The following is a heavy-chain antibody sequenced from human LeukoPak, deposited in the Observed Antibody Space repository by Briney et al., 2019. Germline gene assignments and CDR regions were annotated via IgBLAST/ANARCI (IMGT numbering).Heavy chain of an antibody. Sequence: GGSLRLSCAASGFTFSDYFMSWVRQAPGKGLEWVSTIRIGATGTHYLDSVQGRFTISRDDSKSTLYLQMSNLRDDDTAVYYCAKDHTGSLYRHAFWGQGTLVTVSS. J-gene: IGHJ4*02. V-gene: IGHV3-23*01. D-gene: IGHD1-26*01. CDR3: AKDHTGSLYRHAF. CDR1: GFTFSDYF. CDR2: IRIGATGT.